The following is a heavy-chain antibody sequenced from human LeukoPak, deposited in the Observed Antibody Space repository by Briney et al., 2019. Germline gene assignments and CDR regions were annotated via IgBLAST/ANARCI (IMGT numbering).Heavy chain of an antibody. V-gene: IGHV4-39*01. CDR2: IYYSGST. CDR3: ARHDDYADY. J-gene: IGHJ4*02. Sequence: PSETLSLTCTVSGGSISSSSYYWGWIRQPPGKGLEWIGSIYYSGSTYYNPSLKSRVTISVDTSKNQFSPKLSSVTAADTAVYYCARHDDYADYWGQGTLVTVSS. CDR1: GGSISSSSYY.